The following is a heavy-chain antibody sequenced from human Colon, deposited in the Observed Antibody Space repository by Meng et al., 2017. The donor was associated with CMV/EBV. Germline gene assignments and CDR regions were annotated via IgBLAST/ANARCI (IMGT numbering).Heavy chain of an antibody. V-gene: IGHV3-9*01. D-gene: IGHD3-10*01. Sequence: SLKISCAASGFTFSSYSMNWVRQVPGKGLEWVSGISWNSGNIDYADSVKGRFTISRDNAKNSLYLQMNSLRAEDTALYYCAREMYYSGSGNYAAFYYGMDVWGQGTTVTVSS. CDR1: GFTFSSYS. J-gene: IGHJ6*02. CDR2: ISWNSGNI. CDR3: AREMYYSGSGNYAAFYYGMDV.